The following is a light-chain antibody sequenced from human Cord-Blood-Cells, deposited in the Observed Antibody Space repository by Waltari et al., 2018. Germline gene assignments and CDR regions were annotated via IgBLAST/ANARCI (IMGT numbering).Light chain of an antibody. CDR2: DVS. CDR1: ISDVGGYNY. V-gene: IGLV2-14*01. CDR3: SSYTSSSTWV. Sequence: QSALTQPASVSGSPGQSLPISCTGTISDVGGYNYVSWYQQHPGKAPKLMIYDVSKRPSGVSNRFSGSKSGNTASLTISGLQAEDEADYYCSSYTSSSTWVFGGGTKLTVL. J-gene: IGLJ3*02.